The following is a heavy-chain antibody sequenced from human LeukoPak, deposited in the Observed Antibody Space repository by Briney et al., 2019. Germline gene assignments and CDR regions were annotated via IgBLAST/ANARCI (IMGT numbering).Heavy chain of an antibody. J-gene: IGHJ4*02. D-gene: IGHD5-24*01. V-gene: IGHV3-48*03. CDR3: ARLGDGYNRAHFDY. CDR2: ISSSGSTI. Sequence: SGGSLRLSCAASGFTFSSYAMNWVRQAPGKGLEWVSYISSSGSTIYYADSEKGRFTISRDNAKNSLYLQMNSLRAEDTAVYYCARLGDGYNRAHFDYWGQGTLVTVSS. CDR1: GFTFSSYA.